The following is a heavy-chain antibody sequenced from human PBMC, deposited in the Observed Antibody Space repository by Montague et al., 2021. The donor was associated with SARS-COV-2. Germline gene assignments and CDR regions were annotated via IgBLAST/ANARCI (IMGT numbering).Heavy chain of an antibody. CDR3: ARVRYYGSGTSLGMDV. CDR1: GGSFSGYY. D-gene: IGHD3-10*01. V-gene: IGHV4-34*01. J-gene: IGHJ6*02. Sequence: ETLSLTCAVYGGSFSGYYWSWVRQPPGKGLAWIGEINHSGSTNYNPSLKSRVTISVDTSKNQFSLKLSSVTAADTAVYYCARVRYYGSGTSLGMDVWGQGTTVTVSS. CDR2: INHSGST.